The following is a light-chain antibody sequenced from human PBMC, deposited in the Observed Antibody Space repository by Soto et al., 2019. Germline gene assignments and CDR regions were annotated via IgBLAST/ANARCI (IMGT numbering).Light chain of an antibody. CDR2: DAS. Sequence: EIVLTQSPATLSLSPGERATLSCRASQSVSSYLAWYQQKPGQAPRLLIYDASNRATGIPARFSGSGSGTDFTLTISSLEPEDFAVYYCQQRSNWQSVTFGLGTKVDIK. V-gene: IGKV3-11*01. CDR3: QQRSNWQSVT. J-gene: IGKJ3*01. CDR1: QSVSSY.